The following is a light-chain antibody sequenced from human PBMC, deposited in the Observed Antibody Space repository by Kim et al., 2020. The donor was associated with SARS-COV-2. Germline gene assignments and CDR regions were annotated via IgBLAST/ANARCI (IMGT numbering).Light chain of an antibody. J-gene: IGKJ1*01. CDR2: GAS. V-gene: IGKV3-15*01. Sequence: SPGERATLSCRASQSVSSNLAWYQQKPGQASRLLIYGASTRATGIPARFSGSGSGTEFTLTISSLQSEDFAVYYCQQYNNWPPGTFGQGTKVDIK. CDR1: QSVSSN. CDR3: QQYNNWPPGT.